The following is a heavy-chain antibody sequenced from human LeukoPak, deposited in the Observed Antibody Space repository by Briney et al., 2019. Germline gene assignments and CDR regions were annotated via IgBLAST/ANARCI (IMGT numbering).Heavy chain of an antibody. D-gene: IGHD5-24*01. CDR3: TRVLKRWLHFTGY. CDR1: GFTFGDYA. CDR2: IRSKAYGGTT. V-gene: IGHV3-49*04. J-gene: IGHJ4*02. Sequence: GSLRLSCTASGFTFGDYAMSWVRQAPGKGLEWVGFIRSKAYGGTTEYAASVKGRFTISRDDSKSIAYLQMNSLKTEDTAVYYCTRVLKRWLHFTGYWGQGTLVTVSS.